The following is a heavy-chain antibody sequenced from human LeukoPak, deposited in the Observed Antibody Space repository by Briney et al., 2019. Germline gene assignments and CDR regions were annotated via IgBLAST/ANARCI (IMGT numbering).Heavy chain of an antibody. D-gene: IGHD5-18*01. Sequence: SETPSLTCTVSGGSISSGGYYWSWIRQHPGKGLEWIGYIYYSGSTYYNPSLKSRVTISVDTSKNQFSLKLSSVTAADTAVYYCACGYSYGTLDYYYYGMDVWGQGTTVTVSS. CDR2: IYYSGST. CDR3: ACGYSYGTLDYYYYGMDV. J-gene: IGHJ6*02. CDR1: GGSISSGGYY. V-gene: IGHV4-31*03.